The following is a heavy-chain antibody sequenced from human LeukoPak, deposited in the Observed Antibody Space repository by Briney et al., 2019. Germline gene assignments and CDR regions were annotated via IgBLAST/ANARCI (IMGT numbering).Heavy chain of an antibody. Sequence: SETLSLTCTVSGGSLSSLYYWSWIRQPAGKGLEWIGRIYSSGTTSYHPSLKSRVTMSVDTSKNQFSLKLSSVTAADTAVYYCARHIGYGVDYWGQGTLVTVSS. CDR3: ARHIGYGVDY. CDR2: IYSSGTT. D-gene: IGHD6-13*01. J-gene: IGHJ4*02. CDR1: GGSLSSLYY. V-gene: IGHV4-4*07.